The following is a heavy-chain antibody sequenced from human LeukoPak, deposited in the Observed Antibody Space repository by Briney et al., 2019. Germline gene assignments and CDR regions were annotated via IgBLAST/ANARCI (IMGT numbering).Heavy chain of an antibody. Sequence: PSETLSLTCAVYGGSFSGYYWSWIRQPPGKGLELIGSFYDSGNTYYNPSLKSRVTISVDTSKNQFSLKLSSVTAADTAVYYCARDSDSSGYYLDYWGQGTLVTVSS. CDR1: GGSFSGYY. CDR2: FYDSGNT. D-gene: IGHD3-22*01. J-gene: IGHJ4*02. CDR3: ARDSDSSGYYLDY. V-gene: IGHV4-34*01.